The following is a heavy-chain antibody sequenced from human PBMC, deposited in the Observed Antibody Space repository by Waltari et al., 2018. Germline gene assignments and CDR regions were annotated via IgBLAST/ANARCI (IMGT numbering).Heavy chain of an antibody. CDR2: FDPEDGET. CDR3: AADAVYCSGGSCYSVPYDY. Sequence: QVQLVQSGAEVKKPGASVKVSCKVSGYTLTELSMHLVRQAPGKGLEWMGGFDPEDGETIYGPKFQGRVTMTEETSTDTSYMELSSLRSEDTAVYYCAADAVYCSGGSCYSVPYDYWGQGTLVTVSS. J-gene: IGHJ4*02. CDR1: GYTLTELS. V-gene: IGHV1-24*01. D-gene: IGHD2-15*01.